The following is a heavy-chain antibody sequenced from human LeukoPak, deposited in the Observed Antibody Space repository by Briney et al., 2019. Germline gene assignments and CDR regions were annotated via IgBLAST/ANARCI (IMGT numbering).Heavy chain of an antibody. CDR2: IYYSGST. J-gene: IGHJ4*02. CDR1: GGSISSSNYY. D-gene: IGHD6-19*01. CDR3: ARQALVIAVD. Sequence: SETLSLTCTVSGGSISSSNYYWGWIRQPPGKGLEWIGNIYYSGSTYYNPSLKSRLTISVDTSENQFSLKLSSVTAADTAVYYCARQALVIAVDWGQGILVTVSS. V-gene: IGHV4-39*01.